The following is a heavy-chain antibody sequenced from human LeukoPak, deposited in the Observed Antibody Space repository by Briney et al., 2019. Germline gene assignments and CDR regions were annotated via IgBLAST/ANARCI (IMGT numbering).Heavy chain of an antibody. V-gene: IGHV5-51*01. J-gene: IGHJ4*02. D-gene: IGHD4/OR15-4a*01. CDR1: GHHLTSYQ. CDR2: IYPGDSDT. Sequence: VGALQISCKGTGHHLTSYQIGAARQWPGKGLEWMGIIYPGDSDTRYSPSFRGQVTISADKSISTAYLQWSSLKASDTAMYYCARHKGLIDYWGQGTLVTVSS. CDR3: ARHKGLIDY.